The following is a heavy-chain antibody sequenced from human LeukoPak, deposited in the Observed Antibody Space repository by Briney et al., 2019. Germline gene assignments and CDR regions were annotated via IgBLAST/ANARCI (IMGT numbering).Heavy chain of an antibody. Sequence: SQTLSHTFSVPGGSLISGDYSWSSIRQPTGKGMEWLGHIYYNRSTYYNPCLKSRVTISVDTSKNQFSLKLSSVTAADTAVYYCASNLGDGSGSYVNYYYYGMDVWGQGTTVTVSS. CDR3: ASNLGDGSGSYVNYYYYGMDV. CDR1: GGSLISGDYS. CDR2: IYYNRST. J-gene: IGHJ6*02. D-gene: IGHD3-10*01. V-gene: IGHV4-30-4*01.